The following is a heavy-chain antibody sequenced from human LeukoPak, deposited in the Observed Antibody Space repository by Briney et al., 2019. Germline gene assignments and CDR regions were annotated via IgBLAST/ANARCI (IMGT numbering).Heavy chain of an antibody. V-gene: IGHV1-18*01. D-gene: IGHD6-13*01. CDR3: ARDHSSSCQLLDY. CDR1: GYTFTTYG. Sequence: ASVKVSCTASGYTFTTYGVTWVRQAPRQGLEWMGWISAYNGDTNYAQRFQDRFTMTTDTSTNTAYMELRSLRSDDTAVYYCARDHSSSCQLLDYWGQGTLVTVSS. CDR2: ISAYNGDT. J-gene: IGHJ4*02.